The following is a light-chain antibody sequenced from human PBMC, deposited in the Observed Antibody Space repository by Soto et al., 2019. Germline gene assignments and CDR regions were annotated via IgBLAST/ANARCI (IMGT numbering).Light chain of an antibody. J-gene: IGLJ1*01. CDR1: SSNIGAVYD. V-gene: IGLV1-40*01. CDR3: QSYDNNLAGYV. Sequence: QAVVMQPPSVSGAPGQRVTISCSGSSSNIGAVYDVHWYQQLPGTAPKLLIYANNIRPSGVPDRFSASKSGTSASLAITGLQAEDEADYYCQSYDNNLAGYVFGTGTKLTVL. CDR2: ANN.